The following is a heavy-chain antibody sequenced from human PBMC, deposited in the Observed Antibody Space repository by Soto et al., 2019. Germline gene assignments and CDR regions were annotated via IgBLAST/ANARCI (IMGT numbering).Heavy chain of an antibody. CDR2: INPNGGVT. D-gene: IGHD5-12*01. V-gene: IGHV1-2*04. CDR1: GDSFNDYY. J-gene: IGHJ6*03. CDR3: ARESGGATATLDYYYFYMDV. Sequence: QVPLVQSGAEVRKPGASVTVSCRSSGDSFNDYYIHWVRQAPGQGFEWMGWINPNGGVTKYAQKFQGWFSMTRDTSIRTVYKQLSRLRYADTAVYYCARESGGATATLDYYYFYMDVWGTGTTVTVSS.